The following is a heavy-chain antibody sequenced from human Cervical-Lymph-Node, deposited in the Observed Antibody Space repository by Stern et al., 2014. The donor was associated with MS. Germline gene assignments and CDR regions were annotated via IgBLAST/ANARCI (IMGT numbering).Heavy chain of an antibody. Sequence: ESGPALVKPTQTLTLTCTFSGFSLVTSGVRVSWIRQPPGKALEWLARIDWNDKTFYNTSLMTRLHISKDTSKNQVVLTMTNVGPVDTATYYCARMMGSGYRHYLDYWGQGTPVTVS. J-gene: IGHJ4*02. CDR1: GFSLVTSGVR. V-gene: IGHV2-70*04. CDR3: ARMMGSGYRHYLDY. CDR2: IDWNDKT. D-gene: IGHD3-3*01.